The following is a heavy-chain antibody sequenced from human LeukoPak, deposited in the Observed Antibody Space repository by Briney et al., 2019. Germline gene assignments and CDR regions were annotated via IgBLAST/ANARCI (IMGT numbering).Heavy chain of an antibody. V-gene: IGHV1-2*02. J-gene: IGHJ6*03. Sequence: GASVKVSCKASGYTFTGYYMHWVRQAPGQGLEWMGWINPNSGGTNYAQKFQGRVTMTRDTYISTAYMELSRLRSDDTAVYYCARGPEGYYYYYYMDVWGKGTTVTVSS. CDR1: GYTFTGYY. CDR3: ARGPEGYYYYYYMDV. CDR2: INPNSGGT.